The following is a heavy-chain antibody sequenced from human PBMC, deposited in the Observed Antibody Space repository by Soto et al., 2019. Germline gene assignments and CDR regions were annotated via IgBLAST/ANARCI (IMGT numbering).Heavy chain of an antibody. V-gene: IGHV3-21*01. CDR1: GFTFSRYG. CDR3: ARDPSEGRVGNWFDP. J-gene: IGHJ5*02. CDR2: ISSTTSYI. D-gene: IGHD2-2*01. Sequence: EVQLVESGGGLVKPGGSLRLSCAASGFTFSRYGMNWVRQAPGKGLEWVASISSTTSYIYYADSVKGRFAISRDNAKKLLYLKMYALRVEDTAVYYCARDPSEGRVGNWFDPWGQGTLVTVST.